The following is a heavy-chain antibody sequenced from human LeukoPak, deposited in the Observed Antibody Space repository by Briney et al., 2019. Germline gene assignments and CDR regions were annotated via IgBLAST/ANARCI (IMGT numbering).Heavy chain of an antibody. Sequence: PGGSLRLSCTASGFNFGDYSFSWIRQPPGKGLEWVGFIRRKGYGGTTEYAASVKGRFTISRDDSKSIAYLQMNSLKTEDTAVYYCTRDHDFWSGPLDVWGKGTTVTVSS. CDR3: TRDHDFWSGPLDV. D-gene: IGHD3-3*01. CDR1: GFNFGDYS. J-gene: IGHJ6*04. CDR2: IRRKGYGGTT. V-gene: IGHV3-49*03.